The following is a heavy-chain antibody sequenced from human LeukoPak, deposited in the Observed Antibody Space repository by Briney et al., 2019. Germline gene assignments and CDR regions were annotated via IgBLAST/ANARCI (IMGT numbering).Heavy chain of an antibody. V-gene: IGHV3-7*01. D-gene: IGHD3-16*02. CDR2: IKQDGSEK. CDR1: GFTFSSYW. Sequence: PGGSLRLSCAASGFTFSSYWMTWVRQAPGKGLEWVDNIKQDGSEKYYVDSVKGRFTISRDNSKNTLYLQMTSLRAEDTAVYYCAKDLFVDPYYFDYWGQGTLVTVSS. J-gene: IGHJ4*02. CDR3: AKDLFVDPYYFDY.